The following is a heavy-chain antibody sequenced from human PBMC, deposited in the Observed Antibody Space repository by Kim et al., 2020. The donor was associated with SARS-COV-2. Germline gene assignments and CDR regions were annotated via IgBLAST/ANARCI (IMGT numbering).Heavy chain of an antibody. CDR3: ARSFGSGWWFGMDV. Sequence: GGSLRLSCAASGFTFSSYDMHWVRQATGKGLEWVSAIGTAGDTYYPGSVKGRFTISRENAKNSLYLQMNSLRAGDTAVYYCARSFGSGWWFGMDVWGQGTTVTVSS. D-gene: IGHD6-19*01. J-gene: IGHJ6*02. CDR2: IGTAGDT. V-gene: IGHV3-13*01. CDR1: GFTFSSYD.